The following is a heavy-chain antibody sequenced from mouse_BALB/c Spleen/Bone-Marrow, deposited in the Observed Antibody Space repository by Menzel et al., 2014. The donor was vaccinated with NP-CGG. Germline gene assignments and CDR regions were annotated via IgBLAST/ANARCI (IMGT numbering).Heavy chain of an antibody. Sequence: EVQGVESGGGLVQPGGSLKLSCAPSGFTFSDYYMYWVRQTPEKRLERVAYISNGGGSTYHPDTVKGRFTISRDNAKNTLYLQMSRLKSEDTAMYYCARGGLWSSFDYWGQGTTLTVTS. V-gene: IGHV5-12*01. CDR3: ARGGLWSSFDY. J-gene: IGHJ2*01. D-gene: IGHD1-1*02. CDR1: GFTFSDYY. CDR2: ISNGGGST.